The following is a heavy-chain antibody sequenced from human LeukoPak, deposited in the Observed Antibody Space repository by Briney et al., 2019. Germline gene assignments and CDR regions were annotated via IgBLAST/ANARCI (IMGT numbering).Heavy chain of an antibody. CDR2: IYYSGST. D-gene: IGHD2-15*01. CDR3: ARDRKVVVAATRYYYGMDV. Sequence: SETLSLTCTVSGGSISSGGYYWSWLRQHPGKGLEWIGYIYYSGSTYYNPSLKSRVTISVDTSKNQFSLKLSSVTAADTAVYYCARDRKVVVAATRYYYGMDVWGQGTTVTVSS. CDR1: GGSISSGGYY. J-gene: IGHJ6*02. V-gene: IGHV4-31*03.